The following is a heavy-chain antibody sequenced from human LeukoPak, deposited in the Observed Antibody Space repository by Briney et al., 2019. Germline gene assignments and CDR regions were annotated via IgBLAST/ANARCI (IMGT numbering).Heavy chain of an antibody. CDR2: ISSSSSTI. V-gene: IGHV3-48*01. CDR1: GFTFSSYS. D-gene: IGHD1-26*01. CDR3: ARHGIVGATSVLRYYYYMDV. Sequence: GGSLRLSCAASGFTFSSYSMNWVRQAPGKGLEWVSYISSSSSTIYYADSVKGRFTISRDNAKNSLYLQMNSLRAEDTAVYYCARHGIVGATSVLRYYYYMDVWGKGTTVTVSS. J-gene: IGHJ6*03.